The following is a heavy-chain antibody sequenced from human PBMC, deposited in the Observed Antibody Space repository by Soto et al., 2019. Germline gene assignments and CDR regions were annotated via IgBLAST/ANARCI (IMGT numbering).Heavy chain of an antibody. CDR1: GGSVRSGSYY. CDR2: ISDTGSG. CDR3: ARAHSGYAPLGMDV. J-gene: IGHJ6*02. V-gene: IGHV4-61*01. D-gene: IGHD5-12*01. Sequence: QVKLPETGPGLVKPSETLAVTCTVYGGSVRSGSYYWSWIRQPPGKGLEWVGCISDTGSGDYNPSLKSRVPISVHTSQRQFSLRLNSVTAADTAVYYCARAHSGYAPLGMDVWGQGTTVTVS.